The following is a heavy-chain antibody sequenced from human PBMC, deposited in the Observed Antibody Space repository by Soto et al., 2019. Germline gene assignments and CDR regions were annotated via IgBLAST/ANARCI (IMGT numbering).Heavy chain of an antibody. CDR2: VTWNSGNI. D-gene: IGHD1-26*01. J-gene: IGHJ6*01. V-gene: IGHV3-9*01. Sequence: EVQLVESGGGLVQPGRSLRLSCAASGFIFDDFGMHWVRQAPGKGLEWVSGVTWNSGNIDYADSVKGRFTITRDNAKNSLYLQMNGLRGEDTALYYCAKDRYGSLEGGMDVWGPGTTVTVSS. CDR1: GFIFDDFG. CDR3: AKDRYGSLEGGMDV.